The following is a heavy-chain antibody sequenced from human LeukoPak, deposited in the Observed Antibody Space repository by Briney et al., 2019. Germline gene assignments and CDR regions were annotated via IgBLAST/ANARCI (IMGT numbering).Heavy chain of an antibody. CDR2: IYYSGST. CDR3: ARVRQLIGWFDP. D-gene: IGHD3-16*01. J-gene: IGHJ5*02. V-gene: IGHV4-59*01. CDR1: GGSISSYY. Sequence: SETLSLTCTVSGGSISSYYWSWIRQPPGKGLEWIGYIYYSGSTNYNPSLKSRVTISVDTSKNQFSLKLSSVTAAGTAVYYCARVRQLIGWFDPWGQGTLVTVSS.